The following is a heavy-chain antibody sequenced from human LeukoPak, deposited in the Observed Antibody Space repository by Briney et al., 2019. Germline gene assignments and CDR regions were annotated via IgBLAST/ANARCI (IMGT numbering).Heavy chain of an antibody. Sequence: GASVKISFKASGYTFTSYDINWVRQATGQGLEWMGWMIPNSGNTGYAQKFQGRATMTRNTSISTAYMELSSLRSEDTAEYYGARGVDTAMIPHYMDVWGKGTTVTVSS. J-gene: IGHJ6*03. CDR2: MIPNSGNT. V-gene: IGHV1-8*01. D-gene: IGHD5-18*01. CDR3: ARGVDTAMIPHYMDV. CDR1: GYTFTSYD.